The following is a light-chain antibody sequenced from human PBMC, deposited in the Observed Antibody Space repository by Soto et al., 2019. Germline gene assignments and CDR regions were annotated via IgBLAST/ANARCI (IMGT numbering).Light chain of an antibody. V-gene: IGKV3-20*01. J-gene: IGKJ4*01. CDR2: GAS. Sequence: EIVLTQSPVTLSLSPGERATLSCRASQSVSSSYLAWYQQKPGQAPRLLIYGASSRATGIPDRFSGGGSGTDFTLTISRLEPEDFAVYYCQQFSSYPLTIGGGTKVDIK. CDR3: QQFSSYPLT. CDR1: QSVSSSY.